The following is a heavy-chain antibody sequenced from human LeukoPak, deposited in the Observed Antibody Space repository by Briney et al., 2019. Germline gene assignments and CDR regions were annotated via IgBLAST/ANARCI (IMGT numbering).Heavy chain of an antibody. CDR1: GGTFSSYA. D-gene: IGHD3-10*01. CDR3: ARGTVVRGVIYHYYYMDV. Sequence: SVKVSCKASGGTFSSYAISWVRQAPGQGLGWMGGIIPIFGTANYAQKFQGRVTITTDESTSTAYMELSSLRSEDTAVYYCARGTVVRGVIYHYYYMDVWGKGTTVTVSS. J-gene: IGHJ6*03. CDR2: IIPIFGTA. V-gene: IGHV1-69*05.